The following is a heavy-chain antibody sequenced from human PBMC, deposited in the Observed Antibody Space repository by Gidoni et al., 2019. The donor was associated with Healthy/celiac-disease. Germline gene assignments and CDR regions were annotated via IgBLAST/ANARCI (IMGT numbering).Heavy chain of an antibody. CDR3: ARDSCSGGSCYSDAFDI. J-gene: IGHJ3*02. Sequence: QVQLVQSGAEVKKPGSSVKVSGKASGGTFSSYAISWGRQAPGQGLEWMGGSYPIFGTATSAQKFQGRVTITADKSPSTAYMELSSLRSEDTAVYYCARDSCSGGSCYSDAFDIWGQGTMVTVSS. CDR1: GGTFSSYA. D-gene: IGHD2-15*01. CDR2: SYPIFGTA. V-gene: IGHV1-69*06.